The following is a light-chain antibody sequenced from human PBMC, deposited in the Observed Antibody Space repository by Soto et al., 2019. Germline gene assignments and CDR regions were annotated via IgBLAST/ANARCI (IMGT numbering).Light chain of an antibody. J-gene: IGKJ2*01. V-gene: IGKV3-20*01. CDR3: QRDY. CDR1: QSISTNT. Sequence: EIVLTQSPGTLSLSPGERATLSCRASQSISTNTLAWYQHRPGQAPRLLIYATSSRATGIPDRFSGSGSGTDFTLTISRLEPEYFAVYYCQRDYFGQGTRLEIK. CDR2: ATS.